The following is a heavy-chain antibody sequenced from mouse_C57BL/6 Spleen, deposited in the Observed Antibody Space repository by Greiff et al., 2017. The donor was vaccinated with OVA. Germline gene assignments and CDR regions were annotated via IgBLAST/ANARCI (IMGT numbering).Heavy chain of an antibody. CDR1: GFNIKDDY. CDR3: TTSSGYGRYFDY. Sequence: VQLKESGAELVRPGASVKLSCTASGFNIKDDYMHWVKQRPEQGLEWIGWIDPENGDTEYASKFQGKATITADTSSNTAYLQLSSLTSEDTAVYYCTTSSGYGRYFDYWGQGTTLTVSS. D-gene: IGHD3-2*02. CDR2: IDPENGDT. J-gene: IGHJ2*01. V-gene: IGHV14-4*01.